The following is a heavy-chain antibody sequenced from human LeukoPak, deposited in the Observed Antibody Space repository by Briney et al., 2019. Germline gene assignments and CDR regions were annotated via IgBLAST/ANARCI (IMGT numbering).Heavy chain of an antibody. V-gene: IGHV4-59*01. D-gene: IGHD6-19*01. CDR1: GGSISSDY. CDR3: ARQSSGCYDY. Sequence: SETLSLTCTVSGGSISSDYWSWIRQPPGKGLEWIGYIYYSGSTNYNPSLKSRATISVDTSKSQFSLKLSSVTATDTAVYYCARQSSGCYDYWGQGTLVTVSS. CDR2: IYYSGST. J-gene: IGHJ4*02.